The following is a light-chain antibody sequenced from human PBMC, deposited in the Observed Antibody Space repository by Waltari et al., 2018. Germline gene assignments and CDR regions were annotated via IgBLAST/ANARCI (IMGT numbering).Light chain of an antibody. CDR3: QQRTDWLWT. CDR2: DAS. J-gene: IGKJ1*01. CDR1: QSVSSY. V-gene: IGKV3-11*01. Sequence: EIVLTQSPATLSLSPGERATLSCRASQSVSSYLAWYQQKPGQAPRLLIYDASTRATGIPARFSGSESGTDFTLTISSLEPEDFAVYYCQQRTDWLWTFGQGTKVEIK.